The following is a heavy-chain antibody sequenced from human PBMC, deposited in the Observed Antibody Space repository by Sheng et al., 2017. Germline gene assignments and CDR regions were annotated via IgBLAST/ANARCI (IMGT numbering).Heavy chain of an antibody. Sequence: EVQLLESGGGLVQPGGSLRLSCVASGFTFGTYAMNWVRQAPGKGPEWVSLITGGGDDTYYADSVKGRFTISRDNSKNTLFLQMNNLRAEDTALYYCAKALGSYYGAEYFDCWGQGTLVTVSS. CDR3: AKALGSYYGAEYFDC. J-gene: IGHJ4*02. CDR2: ITGGGDDT. D-gene: IGHD1-26*01. V-gene: IGHV3-23*01. CDR1: GFTFGTYA.